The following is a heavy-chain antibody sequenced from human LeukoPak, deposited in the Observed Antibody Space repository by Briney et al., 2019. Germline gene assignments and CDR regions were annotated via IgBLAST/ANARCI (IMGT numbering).Heavy chain of an antibody. CDR1: GGSISSYY. J-gene: IGHJ4*02. CDR2: IYYSGST. CDR3: ARAYYDSSLRH. Sequence: SETLSLTCTASGGSISSYYWSWIRQPPGKGLEWIGYIYYSGSTNYNPSLKSRVTISVDTSKNQFSLKLSSVTAADTAVYYCARAYYDSSLRHWGQGTLVTVSS. V-gene: IGHV4-59*01. D-gene: IGHD3-22*01.